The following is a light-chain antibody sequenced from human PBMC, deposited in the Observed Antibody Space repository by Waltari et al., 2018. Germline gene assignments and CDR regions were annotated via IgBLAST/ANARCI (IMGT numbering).Light chain of an antibody. CDR2: AAT. V-gene: IGKV4-1*01. Sequence: DIVMTQSPYSLSVSLGERATINCKSSLSILHSSQNKNYLAWYQQKSGQSPKLLIYAATARESGVPDRFSGSGSGTDFTLTISGLQAEDVAVYYCQQYFSSPLSFGPGTKVDIK. CDR3: QQYFSSPLS. J-gene: IGKJ3*01. CDR1: LSILHSSQNKNY.